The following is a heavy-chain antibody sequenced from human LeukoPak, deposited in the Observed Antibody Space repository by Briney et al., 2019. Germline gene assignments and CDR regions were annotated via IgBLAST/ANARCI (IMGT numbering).Heavy chain of an antibody. CDR1: GFTFSSYS. V-gene: IGHV3-48*02. CDR2: ISSSSSTI. D-gene: IGHD3-9*01. CDR3: AREGEYYDILTGYYGFDY. J-gene: IGHJ4*02. Sequence: GGSLRLSCAASGFTFSSYSMNWVRQAPGKGLEWVSYISSSSSTIYYADSVKGRFTISRDNAKNSLYLQMNSRRDEDTAVYYCAREGEYYDILTGYYGFDYWGQGTLVTVSS.